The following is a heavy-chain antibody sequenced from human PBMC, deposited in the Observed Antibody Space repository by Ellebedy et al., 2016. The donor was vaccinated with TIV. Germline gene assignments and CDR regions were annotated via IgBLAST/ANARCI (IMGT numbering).Heavy chain of an antibody. J-gene: IGHJ4*02. V-gene: IGHV2-70*11. Sequence: SGPTLVKPTQTLTLTCTFSGFSLSTSGMCVSWIRQPPGKALEWLARIAWDDDKYYSTSLKTRLTISKDTSKNQVVLTMTNMDPVDTATYYCARLSYGDYVNVLDYWGQGTLVTVSS. CDR1: GFSLSTSGMC. D-gene: IGHD4-17*01. CDR3: ARLSYGDYVNVLDY. CDR2: IAWDDDK.